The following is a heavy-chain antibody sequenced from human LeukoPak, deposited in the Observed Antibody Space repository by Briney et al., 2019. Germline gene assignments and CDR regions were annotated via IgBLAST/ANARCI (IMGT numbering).Heavy chain of an antibody. CDR3: AREMATEEFDY. V-gene: IGHV3-21*01. CDR1: GFTFSSYA. D-gene: IGHD5-24*01. J-gene: IGHJ4*02. Sequence: GGSLRLSCAASGFTFSSYAMSWVRQAPGKGLEWVSSISSTDKYIYYGESMKGRFIVSRDNAKNSVYLQMNSLRVEDTAVYYCAREMATEEFDYWGQGTLVTVSS. CDR2: ISSTDKYI.